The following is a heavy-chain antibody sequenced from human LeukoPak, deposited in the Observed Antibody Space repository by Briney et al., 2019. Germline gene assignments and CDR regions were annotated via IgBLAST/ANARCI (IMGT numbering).Heavy chain of an antibody. J-gene: IGHJ4*02. CDR2: VSHDGNYK. Sequence: GKSLRLSCAASGFSFSSYAMHWVRQAPGKELEWVALVSHDGNYKYYTDSVKGRFSISRDESKNTVSLQMNRLRAEDTALYYCAKAEAPYDILTGLDYWGQGTLVTVSS. CDR1: GFSFSSYA. CDR3: AKAEAPYDILTGLDY. D-gene: IGHD3-9*01. V-gene: IGHV3-30*18.